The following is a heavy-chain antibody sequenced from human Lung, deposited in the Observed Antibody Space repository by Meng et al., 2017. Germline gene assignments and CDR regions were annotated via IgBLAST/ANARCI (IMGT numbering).Heavy chain of an antibody. J-gene: IGHJ4*02. CDR3: ASWIYSCGWQ. D-gene: IGHD6-19*01. Sequence: QVQLQKSGLGLVKPSGTLSLTCGVSGGSIRRIDWWSWVRQHPGKGLEWIGEIYHGGDTNYNPSLKSRVTIAIDRSKNQFSLKLSSVTAADTAVYYCASWIYSCGWQWGQGTLVTVSS. CDR2: IYHGGDT. V-gene: IGHV4-4*02. CDR1: GGSIRRIDW.